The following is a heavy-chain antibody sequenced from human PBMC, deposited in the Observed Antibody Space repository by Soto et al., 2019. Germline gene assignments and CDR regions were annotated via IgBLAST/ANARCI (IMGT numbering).Heavy chain of an antibody. CDR1: GGTFSSYP. J-gene: IGHJ4*02. V-gene: IGHV1-69*01. CDR2: IIPIFGTA. D-gene: IGHD2-15*01. Sequence: QVQLVQSGAEVKKPGSSVKVSCKASGGTFSSYPINWVRQAPGQGLEWMGEIIPIFGTANYAQKFQGRVTITADEFTITPYIELSSLRSDDTAVYHCASGYNGGLDSWGQGPLVTVSS. CDR3: ASGYNGGLDS.